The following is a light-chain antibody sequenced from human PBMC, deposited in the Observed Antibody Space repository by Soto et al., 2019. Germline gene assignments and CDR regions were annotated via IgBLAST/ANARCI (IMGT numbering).Light chain of an antibody. CDR3: QQYSSSPRT. Sequence: IVLTQSPGILYLSPVARTTLSCMASQTISSGFLAWYQQKVGQAPRLLIYDASNRATGVPDRFSGSGSGTDFSLTISRLEPEDFAVYHCQQYSSSPRTFGQGTRLEIK. J-gene: IGKJ5*01. CDR1: QTISSGF. CDR2: DAS. V-gene: IGKV3-20*01.